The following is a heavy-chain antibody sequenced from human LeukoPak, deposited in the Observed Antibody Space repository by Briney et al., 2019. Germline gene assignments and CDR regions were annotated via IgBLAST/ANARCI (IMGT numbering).Heavy chain of an antibody. V-gene: IGHV1-18*01. CDR1: GFTFDPYG. CDR2: ISANTGKT. J-gene: IGHJ4*02. CDR3: AKVAGDRMDY. Sequence: GASVKVSCKASGFTFDPYGFCWVRQAPGHGLQWMGWISANTGKTDYAQKFQGRVTMTTDTSTRTAYMELRTLRPDDTAVYYCAKVAGDRMDYWGQGTLLTVSS. D-gene: IGHD6-13*01.